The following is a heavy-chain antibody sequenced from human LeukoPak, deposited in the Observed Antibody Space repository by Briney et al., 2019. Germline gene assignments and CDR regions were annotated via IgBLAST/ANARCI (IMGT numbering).Heavy chain of an antibody. D-gene: IGHD3-10*01. CDR3: AKSLGGDYGSGSYYVVFDS. CDR1: GFTFNNYA. CDR2: ISGSGSIT. J-gene: IGHJ4*02. V-gene: IGHV3-23*01. Sequence: QPGGSLSLSCVSSGFTFNNYAMNWVRQAPGKGLEWVSSISGSGSITYYADSVKGRFTISRDTSKNTLWLQMNSLRVDDTALYYCAKSLGGDYGSGSYYVVFDSWGQGTLVTVSS.